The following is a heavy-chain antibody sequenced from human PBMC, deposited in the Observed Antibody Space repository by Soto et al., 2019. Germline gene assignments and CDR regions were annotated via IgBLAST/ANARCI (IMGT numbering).Heavy chain of an antibody. CDR3: ARDPSYSSGLFDY. D-gene: IGHD6-19*01. J-gene: IGHJ4*02. Sequence: GGSLRLSCAASGFTFSSYCMHWVRQAPGKGLEWVAVIWHDGSNKYYADSVKGRFTISRDNSKNTLYLQMNSLRAEDTAVYYCARDPSYSSGLFDYWGQGTLVTVSS. CDR2: IWHDGSNK. CDR1: GFTFSSYC. V-gene: IGHV3-33*01.